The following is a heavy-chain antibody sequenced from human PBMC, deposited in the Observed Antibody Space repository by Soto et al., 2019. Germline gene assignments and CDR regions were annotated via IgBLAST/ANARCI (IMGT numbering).Heavy chain of an antibody. CDR1: GFTFSSYA. V-gene: IGHV3-23*01. CDR2: ILGSGDST. J-gene: IGHJ4*02. Sequence: LRLSCATAGFTFSSYAMSWVRQAPGKGLEWVSGILGSGDSTYYADSVKGRFTISRDNSKNTLYLQMNSLRAEDTAVYYCAPFKYYGSGSYDYWGQGTLVTVSS. CDR3: APFKYYGSGSYDY. D-gene: IGHD3-10*01.